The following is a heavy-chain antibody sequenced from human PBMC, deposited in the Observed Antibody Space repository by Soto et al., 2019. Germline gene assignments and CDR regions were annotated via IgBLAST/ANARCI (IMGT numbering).Heavy chain of an antibody. CDR3: ARAATTRGVLNWFDP. J-gene: IGHJ5*02. V-gene: IGHV5-51*01. D-gene: IGHD1-26*01. CDR1: GYSFTTFW. CDR2: IYPGDSDT. Sequence: GESLKISCTGSGYSFTTFWIAWVRQMPGKGLEWMGIIYPGDSDTRYSPSFQGQVTISADKSMSTAYLQWSSLKASDTAMYYCARAATTRGVLNWFDPWGQGTLVTVSS.